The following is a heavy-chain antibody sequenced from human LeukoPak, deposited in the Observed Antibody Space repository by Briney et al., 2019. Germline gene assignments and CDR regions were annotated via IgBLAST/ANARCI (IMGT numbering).Heavy chain of an antibody. CDR1: GFTFSRYS. CDR2: ISSSSSYI. D-gene: IGHD2-15*01. V-gene: IGHV3-21*01. J-gene: IGHJ6*02. Sequence: GGSLRLSCAASGFTFSRYSMNWVRQAPGKGLEWVSSISSSSSYIYYADSVKGRFTISRDNAKNSLYLQMNSLRAEDTAVYYCAMVVAANPYYYYYGMDVWGQGTTVTVSS. CDR3: AMVVAANPYYYYYGMDV.